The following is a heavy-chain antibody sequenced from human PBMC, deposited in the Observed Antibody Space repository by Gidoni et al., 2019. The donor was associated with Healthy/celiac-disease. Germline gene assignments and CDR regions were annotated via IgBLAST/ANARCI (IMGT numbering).Heavy chain of an antibody. CDR3: ARDWYSSSWYGHTPYYYYGMDV. V-gene: IGHV1-18*01. CDR1: GYTFTSYG. CDR2: ISAYNGNT. J-gene: IGHJ6*02. Sequence: QVQLVQSGAEVKKPGASVKVSCKASGYTFTSYGISWVRQAPGQGPEWMGWISAYNGNTNYAQKLQGRVTMTTDTSTSTAYMELRSLRSDDTTVYYCARDWYSSSWYGHTPYYYYGMDVWGQGTTVTVSS. D-gene: IGHD6-13*01.